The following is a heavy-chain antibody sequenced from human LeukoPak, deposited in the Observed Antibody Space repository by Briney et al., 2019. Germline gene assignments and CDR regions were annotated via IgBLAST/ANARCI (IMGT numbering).Heavy chain of an antibody. CDR2: IYSGGST. CDR1: GFTVSSNY. J-gene: IGHJ6*02. CDR3: ARNNGMDV. V-gene: IGHV3-53*01. Sequence: PGGSLRLSCAASGFTVSSNYMSWVRQAPGKGLEWVSVIYSGGSTYYADSVKGRFTISKDNAKNSLYLQMNSLGAEDTALYHCARNNGMDVWGQGTTVIVSS.